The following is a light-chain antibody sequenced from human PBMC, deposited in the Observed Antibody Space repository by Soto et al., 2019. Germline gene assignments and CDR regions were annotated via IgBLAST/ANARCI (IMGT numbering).Light chain of an antibody. CDR2: EVS. CDR3: SSYTSSSPDV. CDR1: SSDVGGYNY. J-gene: IGLJ1*01. V-gene: IGLV2-14*01. Sequence: QSALTQPASVSGSPGQWITISCTGTSSDVGGYNYVSWYQQHPGKAPKLMIYEVSNRPSGVSNRFSGSKSGNTASLTISGLQAEDEADYYCSSYTSSSPDVFGTGTKLTVL.